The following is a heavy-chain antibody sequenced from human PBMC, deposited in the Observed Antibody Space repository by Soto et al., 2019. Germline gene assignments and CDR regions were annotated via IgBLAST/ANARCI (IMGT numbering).Heavy chain of an antibody. D-gene: IGHD3-10*01. V-gene: IGHV1-3*01. CDR2: INAGNGNT. CDR1: GYTFTSYA. Sequence: ASVKVSCKASGYTFTSYAMHWVRQAPGQRLEWMGWINAGNGNTKYSQKFQGRVTITRDTSASTAYMELSSLRSEDTAVYYCARMDPEITMVRGVMGFDPWGKGTLVTVSS. CDR3: ARMDPEITMVRGVMGFDP. J-gene: IGHJ5*02.